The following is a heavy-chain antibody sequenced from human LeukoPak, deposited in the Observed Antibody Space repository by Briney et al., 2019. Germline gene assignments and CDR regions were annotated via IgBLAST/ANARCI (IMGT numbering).Heavy chain of an antibody. CDR3: ARASYYYDTSGLGASDI. CDR1: GFTFDDHA. J-gene: IGHJ3*02. CDR2: INWDGSRI. D-gene: IGHD3-22*01. Sequence: PGRSLRLSCAASGFTFDDHAMYWVRQAPGKGLEWVSGINWDGSRIGYADAVKGRFTISRDSAKNSLYLQMNSLRTEDTALYYCARASYYYDTSGLGASDIWGQGTLVTVSS. V-gene: IGHV3-9*01.